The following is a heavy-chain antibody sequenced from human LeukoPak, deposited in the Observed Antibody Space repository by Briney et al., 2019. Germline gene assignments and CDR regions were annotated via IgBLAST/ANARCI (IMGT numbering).Heavy chain of an antibody. D-gene: IGHD6-13*01. J-gene: IGHJ4*02. Sequence: PSETLSLTCAVYGGSFSGYYWSWIRQPPGKGLEWIGEINHSGSTNYNPSLKSRVTISVDTSKNQFSLKLSSVTAADTAVYCCARRGRAAAGIGYWGQGTLVTVSS. CDR2: INHSGST. CDR3: ARRGRAAAGIGY. V-gene: IGHV4-34*01. CDR1: GGSFSGYY.